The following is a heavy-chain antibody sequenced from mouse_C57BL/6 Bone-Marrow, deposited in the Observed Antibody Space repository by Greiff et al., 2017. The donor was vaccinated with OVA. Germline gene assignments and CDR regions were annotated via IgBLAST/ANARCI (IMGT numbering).Heavy chain of an antibody. CDR1: GYTFTSYW. D-gene: IGHD1-1*01. CDR3: AREAYYYGHYAMDY. Sequence: QVQLQQPGAELVMPGASVQLSCKASGYTFTSYWMHWVKQRPGQGLEWIGEIDPSDSYTNYNQKFKGKSTLTVDKSSSTAYMQLSSLTSEDSAVYYCAREAYYYGHYAMDYWGQGTSVTVSS. CDR2: IDPSDSYT. V-gene: IGHV1-69*01. J-gene: IGHJ4*01.